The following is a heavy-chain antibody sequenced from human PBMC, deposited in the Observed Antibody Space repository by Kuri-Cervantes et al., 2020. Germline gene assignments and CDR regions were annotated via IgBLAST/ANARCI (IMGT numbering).Heavy chain of an antibody. CDR3: ARNPYGTGWFDP. CDR1: GYTFTSYG. V-gene: IGHV1-18*01. D-gene: IGHD1-1*01. CDR2: ISAYNGNT. J-gene: IGHJ5*02. Sequence: ASVKVSCKASGYTFTSYGTSWVRQAPGQGLEWMGWISAYNGNTKYAQKLQGRVTMTTDTSTSTAYMELRSLRSDDTAVYYCARNPYGTGWFDPWGQGTQVTVSS.